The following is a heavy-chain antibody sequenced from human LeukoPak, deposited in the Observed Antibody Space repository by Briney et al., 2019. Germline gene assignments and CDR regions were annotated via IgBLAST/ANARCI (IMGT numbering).Heavy chain of an antibody. CDR1: GGSFSGYY. CDR2: INHSGST. V-gene: IGHV4-34*01. J-gene: IGHJ4*02. Sequence: PSETLSLTCAVYGGSFSGYYWSWIRQPPGKGLEWIGEINHSGSTNYNPSLKSRVTISVDTSKNRFSLKLSSVTAADTAVYYCAGRRDGYNPGTYYFDYWGQGTLVTVSS. CDR3: AGRRDGYNPGTYYFDY. D-gene: IGHD5-24*01.